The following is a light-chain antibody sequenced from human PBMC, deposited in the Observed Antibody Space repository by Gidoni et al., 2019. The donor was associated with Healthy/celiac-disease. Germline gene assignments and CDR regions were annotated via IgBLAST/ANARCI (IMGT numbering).Light chain of an antibody. V-gene: IGLV3-1*01. CDR3: QAWDSSSDVV. CDR1: KLGDNY. CDR2: QDS. Sequence: SYELTQPPSVSVSPGQTASITCSGDKLGDNYACWYQQKPGQYPVLVIYQDSKRPSGIPERFSGSNSGNTATLTISGTQAMDEADYYCQAWDSSSDVVFGGGTKLTV. J-gene: IGLJ2*01.